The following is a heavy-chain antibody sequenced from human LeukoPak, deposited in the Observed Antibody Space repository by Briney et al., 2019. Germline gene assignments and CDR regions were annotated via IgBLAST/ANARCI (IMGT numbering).Heavy chain of an antibody. D-gene: IGHD3-10*01. CDR3: ATSASYGSGVTNWFDP. V-gene: IGHV4-61*01. CDR2: IYYSGST. J-gene: IGHJ5*02. CDR1: GGSVSSGSYY. Sequence: SETLSLTSTVSGGSVSSGSYYWSWIRQPPGKGLEWIGYIYYSGSTNYNPSLKSRVTISVDTSKNQFSLKLSSVTAADTAVYYCATSASYGSGVTNWFDPWGQGTLVTVSS.